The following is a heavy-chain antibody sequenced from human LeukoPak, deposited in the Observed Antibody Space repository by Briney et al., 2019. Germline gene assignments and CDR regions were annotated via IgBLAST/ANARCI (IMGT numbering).Heavy chain of an antibody. Sequence: SETLALTCTASGGPISSTNYYWGWIRQPPEKRPEWIGNIYYSGSSYYNPSLQSRGTISVDSSKNQFSLRLSSVTAADTAVYYCARILILSSGWTPFDYWGQGALVTVSS. J-gene: IGHJ4*02. CDR1: GGPISSTNYY. CDR3: ARILILSSGWTPFDY. D-gene: IGHD6-19*01. V-gene: IGHV4-39*01. CDR2: IYYSGSS.